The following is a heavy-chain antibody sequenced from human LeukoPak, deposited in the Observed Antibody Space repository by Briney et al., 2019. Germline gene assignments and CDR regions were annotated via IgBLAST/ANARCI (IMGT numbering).Heavy chain of an antibody. CDR2: ISYDGSNK. D-gene: IGHD3-10*01. V-gene: IGHV3-30-3*01. CDR3: AREGGDGSGSWSYHGMDV. Sequence: PGGSLRLPCAASGFTFSSYAMHWVRQAPGKGLEWVAVISYDGSNKYYADSVKGRFTISRDNSKNTLYLQMNSLRAEDTAVYYCAREGGDGSGSWSYHGMDVWGQGTTVTVSS. CDR1: GFTFSSYA. J-gene: IGHJ6*02.